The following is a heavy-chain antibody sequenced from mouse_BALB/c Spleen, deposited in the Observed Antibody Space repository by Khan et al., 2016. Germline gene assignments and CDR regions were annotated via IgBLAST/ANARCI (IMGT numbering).Heavy chain of an antibody. D-gene: IGHD2-3*01. CDR1: GYTFTDYS. CDR2: INTETGEP. Sequence: QIQLVQSGPELKKPGETVKISCKASGYTFTDYSMHWVKQAPGKGLKWMGWINTETGEPTYADDFKGRFAFSLETSASTAYLQINNLKNEDTATXVCARADGYYVWFAYWGQGTLVTVSA. CDR3: ARADGYYVWFAY. V-gene: IGHV9-2-1*01. J-gene: IGHJ3*01.